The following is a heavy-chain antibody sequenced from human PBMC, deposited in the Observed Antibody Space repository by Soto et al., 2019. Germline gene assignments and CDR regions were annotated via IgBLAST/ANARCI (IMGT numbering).Heavy chain of an antibody. V-gene: IGHV3-48*02. J-gene: IGHJ6*02. D-gene: IGHD1-26*01. CDR3: ARDSGIGGSMDV. CDR1: GFTFSSYN. Sequence: VLLVESGGGLVQPGGSLKLACAASGFTFSSYNMDWVRQAPGKGLEWVSYITSGSTTIYYADSVKGRFTISRDNAKSSLYLQMNSLREEDTAVYYCARDSGIGGSMDVWGQGTTVTVSS. CDR2: ITSGSTTI.